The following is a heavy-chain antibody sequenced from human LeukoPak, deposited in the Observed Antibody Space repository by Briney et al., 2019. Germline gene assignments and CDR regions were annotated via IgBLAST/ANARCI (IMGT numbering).Heavy chain of an antibody. D-gene: IGHD4-17*01. V-gene: IGHV4-59*08. CDR1: VGSISSYY. CDR2: IYYSGST. Sequence: KPSETLSLTCTVSVGSISSYYWSWIRQPPGKGLEWIGYIYYSGSTNYNPSLKSRVTISVDTSKNQFSLKLSSVTAADTAVYYCARSLTMVTIEWFDPWGQGTLVTVSS. CDR3: ARSLTMVTIEWFDP. J-gene: IGHJ5*02.